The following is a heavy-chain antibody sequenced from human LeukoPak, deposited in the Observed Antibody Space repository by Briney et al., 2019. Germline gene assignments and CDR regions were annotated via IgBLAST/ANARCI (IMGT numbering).Heavy chain of an antibody. CDR3: AKAGEQQLSNAEYFQH. Sequence: KPGGSLRLSCAASGFTFSSYAMNWVRQAPGKGLEWVSSISGSGGSTYYADSVRGRFTISRDNSKNTLFVQMNSLRAEDTALYYCAKAGEQQLSNAEYFQHWGQGTLVTVSS. J-gene: IGHJ1*01. CDR2: ISGSGGST. D-gene: IGHD6-13*01. CDR1: GFTFSSYA. V-gene: IGHV3-23*01.